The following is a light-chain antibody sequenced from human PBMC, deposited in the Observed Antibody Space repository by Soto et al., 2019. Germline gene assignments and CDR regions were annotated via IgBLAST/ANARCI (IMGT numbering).Light chain of an antibody. CDR2: GAS. V-gene: IGKV3-20*01. CDR1: QSVSSSY. Sequence: EIVLTQSPGILSLSPGQRVTLSCRASQSVSSSYLAWYQQKPGQATRLLIFGASSRATVIPDGFSGSGSGTAFSLTISRLEPEDYAVYYCQQYRAFGQGTKLEIK. J-gene: IGKJ2*01. CDR3: QQYRA.